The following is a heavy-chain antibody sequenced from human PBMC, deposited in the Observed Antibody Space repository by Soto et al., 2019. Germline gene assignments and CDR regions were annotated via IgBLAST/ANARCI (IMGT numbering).Heavy chain of an antibody. V-gene: IGHV1-18*01. D-gene: IGHD2-8*01. CDR1: GYAFTRYG. CDR2: ISGYNGDT. Sequence: QGQLVQSGAEVKKPGASVKVSCKASGYAFTRYGISWVRQAPGQGLEWMGWISGYNGDTKYAQKFQGRVTMTIDTSTTTTYMELRSLTSDDTAVYYCAKNGQPPYYYYGMDVWGQGTTGTVSS. CDR3: AKNGQPPYYYYGMDV. J-gene: IGHJ6*02.